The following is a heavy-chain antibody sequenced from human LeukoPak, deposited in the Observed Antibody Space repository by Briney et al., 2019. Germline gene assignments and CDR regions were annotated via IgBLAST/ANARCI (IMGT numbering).Heavy chain of an antibody. CDR2: IYTSGST. D-gene: IGHD3-10*01. CDR1: GGSIRSYY. CDR3: ARASYGSGSYKY. J-gene: IGHJ4*02. Sequence: SETLSLTCSVSGGSIRSYYWSWIRQPAGKGLEWIGRIYTSGSTNYNPSLKSRVTMSVDTSKNQISLKLSSVTAADTAVHYCARASYGSGSYKYWGQGTLVTVSS. V-gene: IGHV4-4*07.